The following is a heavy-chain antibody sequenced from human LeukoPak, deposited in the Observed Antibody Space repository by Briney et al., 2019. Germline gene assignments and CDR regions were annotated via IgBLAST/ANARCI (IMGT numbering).Heavy chain of an antibody. CDR1: GYSISSGYY. CDR2: INHSGST. J-gene: IGHJ5*02. Sequence: SETLSLTCTVSGYSISSGYYWSWIRQPPGKGLEWIGEINHSGSTNYNPSLKSRVTISVDTSKNQFSLKLSSVTAADTAVYYCARHARITIFWTSSYGWFDPWGQGTLVTVSS. V-gene: IGHV4-38-2*02. CDR3: ARHARITIFWTSSYGWFDP. D-gene: IGHD3-9*01.